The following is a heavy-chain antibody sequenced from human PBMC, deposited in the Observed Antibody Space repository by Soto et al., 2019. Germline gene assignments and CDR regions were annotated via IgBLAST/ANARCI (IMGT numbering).Heavy chain of an antibody. V-gene: IGHV1-3*01. CDR1: GYTFTSYA. Sequence: SVEVSVKASGYTFTSYAMHWVRQAPGQRLEWMGWINAGNGNTKYSQKFQGRVTITRDTSASTAYMELSSLRSEDTAVYYCARAGELAAFDIWGQGTMVTVSS. J-gene: IGHJ3*02. CDR2: INAGNGNT. D-gene: IGHD1-26*01. CDR3: ARAGELAAFDI.